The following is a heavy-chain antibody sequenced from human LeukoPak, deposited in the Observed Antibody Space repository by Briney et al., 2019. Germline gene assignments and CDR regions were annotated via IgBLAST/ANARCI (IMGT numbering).Heavy chain of an antibody. Sequence: SETLSLTCTVSGGSISSYYWSWIRQPPGKGLEWIGYIYYSGSTNYNPSLKSRVTISVDTSKNQLSLKLNSVTATDTAVYFCSRXNKESHDHNYYFDYWGRGTLVTVSS. CDR3: SRXNKESHDHNYYFDY. V-gene: IGHV4-59*08. CDR2: IYYSGST. D-gene: IGHD5-24*01. CDR1: GGSISSYY. J-gene: IGHJ4*02.